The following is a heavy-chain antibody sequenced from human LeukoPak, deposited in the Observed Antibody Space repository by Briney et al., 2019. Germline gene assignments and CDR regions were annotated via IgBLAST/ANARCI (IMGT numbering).Heavy chain of an antibody. Sequence: ASVKVSCKASGYTFTAYYVHWVRQAPGQGLEWMGRFNPNSGGTNYAQKFQGRVTMTRYTSITTAYMELSRLRYDDTAVYYCARDRGTELWDNWFDPWGQGTLVTVSS. CDR2: FNPNSGGT. J-gene: IGHJ5*02. CDR1: GYTFTAYY. CDR3: ARDRGTELWDNWFDP. D-gene: IGHD3-10*01. V-gene: IGHV1-2*02.